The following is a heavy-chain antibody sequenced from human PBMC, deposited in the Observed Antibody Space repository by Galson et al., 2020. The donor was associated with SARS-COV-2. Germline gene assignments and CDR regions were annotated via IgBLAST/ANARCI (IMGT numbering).Heavy chain of an antibody. D-gene: IGHD1-7*01. J-gene: IGHJ6*02. CDR1: GFTFSSYS. V-gene: IGHV3-21*01. CDR2: ISSSSSYI. Sequence: GGSLRLSCAASGFTFSSYSMNWVRQAPGKGLEWVSSISSSSSYIYYADSVKGRFTISRDNAKNSLYLQMNSLRAEDTAVYYCATKLLWDYGMDVWGQGTTVTVSS. CDR3: ATKLLWDYGMDV.